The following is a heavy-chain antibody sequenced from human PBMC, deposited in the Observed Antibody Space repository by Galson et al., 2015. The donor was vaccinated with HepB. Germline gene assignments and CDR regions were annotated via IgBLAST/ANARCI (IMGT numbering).Heavy chain of an antibody. CDR3: AKSGSTSSYYYFDH. Sequence: SLRLSCAASGFTFSSFAMAWVRQAPGKGLEWMTGISRSGDTTYYADSMKGRFTISRDNSMNALYLEMHSLRADDTAFYYCAKSGSTSSYYYFDHWGQGALVTVSS. CDR1: GFTFSSFA. J-gene: IGHJ4*02. V-gene: IGHV3-23*01. CDR2: ISRSGDTT. D-gene: IGHD2-2*01.